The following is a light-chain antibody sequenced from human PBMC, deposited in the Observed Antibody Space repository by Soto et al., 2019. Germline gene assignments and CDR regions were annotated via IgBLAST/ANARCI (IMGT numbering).Light chain of an antibody. CDR1: QSVSSTY. CDR3: QRYGSSPLIT. V-gene: IGKV3-20*01. Sequence: TQSPATMSSFAGERAPLSCRASQSVSSTYLAWYQQRPGQAPRLLIYGASSRATGIPDRFSGSGSGTDFTLTISRLEPEDFAVYFCQRYGSSPLITFGQGTRLEI. J-gene: IGKJ5*01. CDR2: GAS.